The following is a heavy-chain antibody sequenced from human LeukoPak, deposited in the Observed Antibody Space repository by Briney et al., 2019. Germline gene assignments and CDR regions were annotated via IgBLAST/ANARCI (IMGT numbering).Heavy chain of an antibody. CDR2: ISYDGSNK. CDR3: AKDAYDIPAFFDY. CDR1: GFTFRSYG. D-gene: IGHD3-9*01. V-gene: IGHV3-30*18. J-gene: IGHJ4*02. Sequence: PGRSLRLPCAASGFTFRSYGMHWVRQAPGKGLEWVTVISYDGSNKYYADSVKGRFTISRDNSKNTLYLQMNSLRAEDTAVYYCAKDAYDIPAFFDYWGQGTLVTVSS.